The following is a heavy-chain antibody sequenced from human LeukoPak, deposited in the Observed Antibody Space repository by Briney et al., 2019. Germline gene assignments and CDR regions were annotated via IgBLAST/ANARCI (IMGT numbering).Heavy chain of an antibody. Sequence: GGSLRLSCDVSVFTVRSSYMSWVREAPGKGLEWVSVIYSVGSTYYADSVKGRFTISRHNSKNTLYLQMNSLRAEDTAVYYCGSSSSVYYYHGLDVWGQGTTVTVSS. CDR1: VFTVRSSY. V-gene: IGHV3-53*04. CDR3: GSSSSVYYYHGLDV. J-gene: IGHJ6*02. D-gene: IGHD6-6*01. CDR2: IYSVGST.